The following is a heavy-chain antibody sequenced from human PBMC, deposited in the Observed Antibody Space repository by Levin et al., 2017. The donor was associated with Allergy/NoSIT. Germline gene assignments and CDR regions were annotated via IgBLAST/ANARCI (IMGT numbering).Heavy chain of an antibody. CDR2: IYYSGST. V-gene: IGHV4-59*01. D-gene: IGHD5-18*01. J-gene: IGHJ4*02. Sequence: SETLSLTCTVSGGSISSYYWSWIRQPPGKGLEWIGYIYYSGSTNYNPSLKSRVTISVDTSKNQFSLKLSSVTAADTAVYYCARLDGDTALDYWGQGTLVTVSS. CDR3: ARLDGDTALDY. CDR1: GGSISSYY.